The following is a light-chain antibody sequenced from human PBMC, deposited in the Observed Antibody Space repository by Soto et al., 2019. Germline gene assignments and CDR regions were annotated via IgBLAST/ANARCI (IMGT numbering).Light chain of an antibody. CDR3: CSYAGSSTPYV. CDR1: SSDVGSYNL. CDR2: EGS. J-gene: IGLJ1*01. V-gene: IGLV2-23*01. Sequence: HSALTKPASGYGFPGQSITISCTGTSSDVGSYNLVSWYQQHPGKAPKLMIYEGSKRPSGVSNRFSGSKSGNTASLTISGLQAEDEADYYCCSYAGSSTPYVFGTGTKVTVL.